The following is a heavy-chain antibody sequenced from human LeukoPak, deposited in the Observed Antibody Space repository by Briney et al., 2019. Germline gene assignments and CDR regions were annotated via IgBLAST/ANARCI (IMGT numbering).Heavy chain of an antibody. D-gene: IGHD3-16*02. Sequence: GGSLRLSCAASGFTFSDYYMSWIRQAPGKGLEWVAKINPEGNIETYVDSVKGRFTISRDNTKNSLYLQMNALRAEDTAVYYCARDPRWRFDYWGQGTLVTVSS. CDR1: GFTFSDYY. V-gene: IGHV3-7*03. J-gene: IGHJ4*02. CDR2: INPEGNIE. CDR3: ARDPRWRFDY.